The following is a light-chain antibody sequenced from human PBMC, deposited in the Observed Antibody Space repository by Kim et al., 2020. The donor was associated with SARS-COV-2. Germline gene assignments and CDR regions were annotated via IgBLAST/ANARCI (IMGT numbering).Light chain of an antibody. J-gene: IGKJ3*01. Sequence: ATLSLSPGESATLSCRASQSVSSYLLWYQQRPGQAPRLLIYDTSNRATGIPARFSGSGSGTDFTLTISSLEPEDFAVYYCQHRSTFGPGTKVDIK. CDR2: DTS. CDR3: QHRST. V-gene: IGKV3-11*01. CDR1: QSVSSY.